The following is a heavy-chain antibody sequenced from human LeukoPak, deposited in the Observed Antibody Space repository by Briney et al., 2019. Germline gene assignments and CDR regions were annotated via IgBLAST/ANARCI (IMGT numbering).Heavy chain of an antibody. J-gene: IGHJ4*02. V-gene: IGHV3-7*01. CDR2: INLDGSET. CDR3: ARDAMTWVHLYSAYDY. CDR1: GFTFSSYA. Sequence: PGGSLRLSCAASGFTFSSYAMSWVRQAPGKGLEWVANINLDGSETYYVDSVKGRFTISKDNAKNSLHLQMNSLRAEDTGVYYCARDAMTWVHLYSAYDYWGQGTLVTVSS. D-gene: IGHD2-21*01.